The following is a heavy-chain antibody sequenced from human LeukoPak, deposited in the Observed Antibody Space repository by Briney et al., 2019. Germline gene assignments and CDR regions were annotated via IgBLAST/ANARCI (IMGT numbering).Heavy chain of an antibody. CDR3: ARVRRDGYNFP. D-gene: IGHD5-24*01. CDR2: ISAYNGNT. CDR1: SHTFTSYG. Sequence: ASVKVSCKASSHTFTSYGISWVRQAPGQGLEWMGWISAYNGNTNYAQKLQGRVTMTTDTSTSTAYMELRSLRSDDTAVYYCARVRRDGYNFPWGQGTLVTVSS. J-gene: IGHJ5*02. V-gene: IGHV1-18*01.